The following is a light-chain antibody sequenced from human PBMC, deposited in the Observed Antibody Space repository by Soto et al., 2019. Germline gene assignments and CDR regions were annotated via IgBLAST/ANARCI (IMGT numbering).Light chain of an antibody. J-gene: IGLJ1*01. V-gene: IGLV2-8*01. CDR2: XXX. CDR1: SSDVGGYKY. Sequence: QSVLTQPPSASGSPGQSVTISCTGTSSDVGGYKYVSWXXXXTGXDPXXXIXXXXXXTSGVHXRLSRYKSGNTASLTVSGLQAEDEADYYCSSYAGTNTRYVFGTGTKGTV. CDR3: SSYAGTNTRYV.